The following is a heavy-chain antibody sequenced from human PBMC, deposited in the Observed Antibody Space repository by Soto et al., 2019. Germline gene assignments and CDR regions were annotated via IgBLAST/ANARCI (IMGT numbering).Heavy chain of an antibody. V-gene: IGHV1-2*04. D-gene: IGHD4-17*01. Sequence: ASVKVSCKASGYTFTGYYMHWVRQAPGQGLEWMGWINPNSGGTNYAQKFQGWVTMTRDTSISTAYMELSRLRSDDTAVYYCAREFDYGDYVPYYYYYGMDVWGQGTTVTAP. CDR2: INPNSGGT. CDR1: GYTFTGYY. J-gene: IGHJ6*02. CDR3: AREFDYGDYVPYYYYYGMDV.